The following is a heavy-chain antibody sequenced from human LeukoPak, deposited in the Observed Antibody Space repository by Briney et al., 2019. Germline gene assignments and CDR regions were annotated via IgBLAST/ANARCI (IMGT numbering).Heavy chain of an antibody. Sequence: ASVEVSCKPSGYTFTSYGITGVPQAPRQGLEWLVWICPYKGNPNYPQKPQDTVTMTTDTSTSTPYMELRSPRSDDTAVYYCARDQERYSSSWYVSANFWGQGTLVSVSS. D-gene: IGHD6-13*01. CDR2: ICPYKGNP. CDR1: GYTFTSYG. CDR3: ARDQERYSSSWYVSANF. V-gene: IGHV1-18*01. J-gene: IGHJ4*02.